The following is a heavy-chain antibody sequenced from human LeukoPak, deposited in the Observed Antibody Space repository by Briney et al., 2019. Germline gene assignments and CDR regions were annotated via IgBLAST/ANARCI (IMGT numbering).Heavy chain of an antibody. Sequence: GRSLRLSCAAAGFTFDNYALQSVRQAPGKGLVWVSLIRRDGGSTYYADSVKGRFAITRDNSKNYLYLQMNSLRAEDATLYYCAKGSGSSSGGYYYDYYIDDWGKGTTVTVSS. CDR1: GFTFDNYA. CDR2: IRRDGGST. J-gene: IGHJ6*03. D-gene: IGHD6-6*01. CDR3: AKGSGSSSGGYYYDYYIDD. V-gene: IGHV3-43D*03.